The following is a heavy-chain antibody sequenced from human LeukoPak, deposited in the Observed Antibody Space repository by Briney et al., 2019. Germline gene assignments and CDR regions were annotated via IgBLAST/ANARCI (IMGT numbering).Heavy chain of an antibody. Sequence: PGGSLRLSCAASGFTFDDYGMSWVRQVPGKGLEWVSGINWNGGSTGYADSVKGRFTISRDNAKNSLYLQMDSLRVEDTALYYWARRIRFFGWLSGFDYRGQGNLGTVSP. J-gene: IGHJ4*02. CDR1: GFTFDDYG. V-gene: IGHV3-20*04. CDR2: INWNGGST. CDR3: ARRIRFFGWLSGFDY. D-gene: IGHD3-3*01.